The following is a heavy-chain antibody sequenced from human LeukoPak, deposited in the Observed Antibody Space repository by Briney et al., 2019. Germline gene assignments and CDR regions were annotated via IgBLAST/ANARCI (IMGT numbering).Heavy chain of an antibody. CDR1: GGSISSSTFH. CDR3: ARMEDSSNWHFPFDY. D-gene: IGHD6-13*01. Sequence: SETLSLTCTVSGGSISSSTFHWGWIRQPPGKGLEWIGSIYYSGSTNYNPSLRSRVTISVDTSKNQFSLRLSSVTAADTAAYYCARMEDSSNWHFPFDYWGQGTLVTVSS. J-gene: IGHJ4*02. V-gene: IGHV4-39*07. CDR2: IYYSGST.